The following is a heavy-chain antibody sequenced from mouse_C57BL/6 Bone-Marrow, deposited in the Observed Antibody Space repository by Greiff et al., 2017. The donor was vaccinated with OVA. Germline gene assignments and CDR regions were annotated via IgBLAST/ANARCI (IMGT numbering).Heavy chain of an antibody. D-gene: IGHD2-2*01. J-gene: IGHJ1*03. CDR2: IWRGGST. V-gene: IGHV2-5*01. CDR3: AKKVGYDNWYFDV. Sequence: QVQLVESGPGLVQPSQSLSITCTVSGFSLTSYGVHWVRQSPGKGLEWLGVIWRGGSTDYNAAFMSRLSITKDNSKSQVFFKMNSLQSDDTAIYYCAKKVGYDNWYFDVWGTGTTVTVSS. CDR1: GFSLTSYG.